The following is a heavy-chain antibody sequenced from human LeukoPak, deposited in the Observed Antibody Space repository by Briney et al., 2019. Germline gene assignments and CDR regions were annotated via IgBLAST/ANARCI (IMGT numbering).Heavy chain of an antibody. D-gene: IGHD5-18*01. CDR2: ISGSGGST. J-gene: IGHJ4*02. V-gene: IGHV3-23*01. CDR1: GFTFSSYA. CDR3: VRDRSYGAFDS. Sequence: GGSLRLSCAASGFTFSSYAMSWVRQAPGKGLEWVSAISGSGGSTYYADSVKGRFTISRDNAKNSLYLQMNSLRAEDTAFYRCVRDRSYGAFDSWGLGTLVTVSS.